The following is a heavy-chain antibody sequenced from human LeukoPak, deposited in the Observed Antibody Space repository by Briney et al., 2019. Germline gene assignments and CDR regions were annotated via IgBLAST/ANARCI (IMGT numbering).Heavy chain of an antibody. CDR3: ARAVPMARGVNYYDY. J-gene: IGHJ4*02. D-gene: IGHD3-10*01. CDR1: GFTFSSSD. CDR2: IGPTGDT. V-gene: IGHV3-13*01. Sequence: GGSLRLSCAASGFTFSSSDMHWVRQATGKGLEWVSAIGPTGDTYHPGSVKGRFTISRENARNSLYLQMNSLRAGDTAVYYCARAVPMARGVNYYDYWGQGTLVTVSS.